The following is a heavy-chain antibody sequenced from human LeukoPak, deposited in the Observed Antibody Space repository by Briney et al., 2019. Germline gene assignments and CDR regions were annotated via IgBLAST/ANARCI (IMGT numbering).Heavy chain of an antibody. J-gene: IGHJ4*02. Sequence: PGRSLRLSCAASGFTFSFYAMHWVRQAPGKGLEWVAVISYDGSNKYYADSVKGRFTISRDNSKNTVYLQMNSLRAEDTAVYYCARETGGGYDDYWGQGTLVTVSS. CDR1: GFTFSFYA. CDR2: ISYDGSNK. V-gene: IGHV3-30*14. D-gene: IGHD5-12*01. CDR3: ARETGGGYDDY.